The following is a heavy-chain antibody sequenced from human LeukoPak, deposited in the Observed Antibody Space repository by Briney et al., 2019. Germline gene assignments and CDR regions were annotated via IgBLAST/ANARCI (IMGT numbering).Heavy chain of an antibody. CDR3: ARGGIGYCSSTSCPNDY. CDR1: GFTFSNYI. CDR2: ISSRSSYI. V-gene: IGHV3-21*01. D-gene: IGHD2-2*01. J-gene: IGHJ4*02. Sequence: GGSLRLSCAASGFTFSNYIMNWVRQAPGKGLEWVSSISSRSSYIYQADSVKGRFTISRDNAKNSLYLQMNSLRAEDTAAYYCARGGIGYCSSTSCPNDYWGQGTLVTVSS.